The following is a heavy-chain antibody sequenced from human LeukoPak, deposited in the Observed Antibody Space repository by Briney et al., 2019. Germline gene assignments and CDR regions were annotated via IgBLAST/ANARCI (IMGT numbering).Heavy chain of an antibody. V-gene: IGHV3-33*08. CDR3: ARGKASGGYSGYGLDAFDI. CDR1: GFTFSNYD. CDR2: IWDDGITK. D-gene: IGHD5-12*01. Sequence: PGGSLRLSCAASGFTFSNYDMHWVRQAPGKGLEWVAVIWDDGITKHYADSVKGRFTISRDNSKNTLYLQMNSLRAEDTAVYYCARGKASGGYSGYGLDAFDIWGQGTMVTVSS. J-gene: IGHJ3*02.